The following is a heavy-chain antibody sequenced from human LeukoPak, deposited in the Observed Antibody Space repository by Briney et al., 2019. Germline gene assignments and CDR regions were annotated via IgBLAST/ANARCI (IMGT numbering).Heavy chain of an antibody. CDR2: IIPIFGTA. CDR3: ARDTPNPYGHDGGYFDY. CDR1: GGTFSSYA. J-gene: IGHJ4*02. D-gene: IGHD3-10*01. Sequence: SVKVSCKASGGTFSSYAISWVRQAPGQGLEWMGGIIPIFGTANYAQKFQGRVTITTDESTSTAYMELSSLRSEDTAVYYCARDTPNPYGHDGGYFDYWGQGTLVTVSS. V-gene: IGHV1-69*05.